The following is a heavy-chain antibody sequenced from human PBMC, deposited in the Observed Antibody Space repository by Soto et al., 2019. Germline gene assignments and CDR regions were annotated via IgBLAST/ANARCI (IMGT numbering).Heavy chain of an antibody. Sequence: QVQLVESGGGVVQPGRSLRLSCAASGFTFSSYGMHWVRQAPGKGLEWVAVIWYDGSNKYYADSVKGRFTISRDNSKNPLYLQMNSLRAEDTAVYYCARDDGYCGGACYSTPDYWGQGTLVTVSS. D-gene: IGHD2-21*02. CDR1: GFTFSSYG. CDR3: ARDDGYCGGACYSTPDY. CDR2: IWYDGSNK. V-gene: IGHV3-33*01. J-gene: IGHJ4*02.